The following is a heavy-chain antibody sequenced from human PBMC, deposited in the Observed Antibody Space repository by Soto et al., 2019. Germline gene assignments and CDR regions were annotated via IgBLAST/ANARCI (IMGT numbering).Heavy chain of an antibody. CDR2: IWFDGSDK. D-gene: IGHD2-2*01. CDR3: ARLYCSSKSCSSVGAFDI. J-gene: IGHJ3*02. V-gene: IGHV3-33*01. Sequence: GGSLRLSCAASGFTFSSYGMHWVRQAPGKGLEWVALIWFDGSDKYYADSVKGRFTISRDNSKNTLYLQMNSLRADDTAVYYCARLYCSSKSCSSVGAFDIWGQGTMVTVS. CDR1: GFTFSSYG.